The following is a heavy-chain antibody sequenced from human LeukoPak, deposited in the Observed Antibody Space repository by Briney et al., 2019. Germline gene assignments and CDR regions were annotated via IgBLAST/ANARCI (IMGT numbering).Heavy chain of an antibody. J-gene: IGHJ4*02. CDR1: RGSISSYY. CDR3: ASSGERYDSPPGDPFYH. Sequence: PPETLSLTCAVSRGSISSYYRSSIRQPPGKGLEWIGYIYYSGSTKYTPSLTSRVAISADMSKNRLPRKLSSVTAAPTAVYYCASSGERYDSPPGDPFYHWGQGTLGTVSS. V-gene: IGHV4-59*01. CDR2: IYYSGST. D-gene: IGHD2-15*01.